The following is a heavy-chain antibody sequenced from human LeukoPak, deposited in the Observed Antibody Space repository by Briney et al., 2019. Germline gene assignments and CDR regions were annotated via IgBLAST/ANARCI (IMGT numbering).Heavy chain of an antibody. D-gene: IGHD6-13*01. CDR1: GGSISGSSYY. J-gene: IGHJ4*02. CDR3: ARASIAAAGTVADD. V-gene: IGHV4-39*07. CDR2: IYYSGST. Sequence: SETLSLTCTVSGGSISGSSYYWGWIRQPPGQGLEWIGSIYYSGSTYYNPSLKSRVTISVDTSENQFSLKLSSVTAADTAVYYCARASIAAAGTVADDWGQGTLVTVSS.